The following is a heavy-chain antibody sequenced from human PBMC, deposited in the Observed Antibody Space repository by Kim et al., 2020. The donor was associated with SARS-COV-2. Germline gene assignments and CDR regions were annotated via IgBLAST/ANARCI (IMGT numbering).Heavy chain of an antibody. CDR3: ARCEGLGSGYYLDYYYGMDV. Sequence: ASVKVSCKASGYTFNSYDINWVRQATGQGLEWMGWMNPNSGNTGYAQKFQGRVTMTRNTSISTAYMELSSLRSEDTAVYYCARCEGLGSGYYLDYYYGMDVWGQGTTVTVSS. CDR1: GYTFNSYD. CDR2: MNPNSGNT. D-gene: IGHD3-22*01. V-gene: IGHV1-8*01. J-gene: IGHJ6*02.